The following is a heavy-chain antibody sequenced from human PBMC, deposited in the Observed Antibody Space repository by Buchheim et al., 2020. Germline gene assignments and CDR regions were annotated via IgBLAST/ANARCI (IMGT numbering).Heavy chain of an antibody. CDR2: INHSGST. J-gene: IGHJ4*02. D-gene: IGHD4-17*01. Sequence: QVQLQQWGAGLLKPSETLSLTCAVYGGSFSGYYWSWIRQPPGKGLEWIGEINHSGSTNYNPSLKSRVAISVDTSKNQFSLKLSSVTAADTAVYYCARVGMTTVTTWYFDYWGQGTL. CDR1: GGSFSGYY. V-gene: IGHV4-34*01. CDR3: ARVGMTTVTTWYFDY.